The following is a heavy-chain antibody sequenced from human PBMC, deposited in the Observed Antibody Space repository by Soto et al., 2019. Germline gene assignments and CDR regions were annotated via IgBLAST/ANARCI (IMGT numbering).Heavy chain of an antibody. Sequence: SETLSLTCAVYGGSFSDYYWSWIRQPPGKGLEWIGEINYSGSTNYEPSLKSRVTVSVDTSKNQFSLGLSSVTAADTALYYCARRSRSGRRGGAFDIWGQGTMVTVSS. CDR1: GGSFSDYY. D-gene: IGHD3-10*01. CDR3: ARRSRSGRRGGAFDI. CDR2: INYSGST. V-gene: IGHV4-34*01. J-gene: IGHJ3*02.